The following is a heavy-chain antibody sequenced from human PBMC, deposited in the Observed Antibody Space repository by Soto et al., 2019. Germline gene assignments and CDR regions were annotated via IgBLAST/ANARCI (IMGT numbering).Heavy chain of an antibody. Sequence: GGSLRLSCVASGFTFSSYWMHWVRQAPGKGLAWVSHTKDDGSGTSYADFAKGRFTISRDNAKNTVYLQMNSLRAEDRAVYYCVKGLLDHGDYWGQGTLVTVSS. J-gene: IGHJ4*02. D-gene: IGHD3-3*01. CDR1: GFTFSSYW. CDR3: VKGLLDHGDY. CDR2: TKDDGSGT. V-gene: IGHV3-74*01.